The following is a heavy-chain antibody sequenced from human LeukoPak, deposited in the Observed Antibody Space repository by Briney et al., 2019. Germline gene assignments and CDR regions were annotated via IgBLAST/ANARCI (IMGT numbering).Heavy chain of an antibody. CDR3: AHLAGVAVTRGDDAFDI. J-gene: IGHJ3*02. CDR1: GFTFSSYG. D-gene: IGHD2-15*01. V-gene: IGHV3-23*01. Sequence: GGSLRLSCAASGFTFSSYGMSWVRQAPGKGLEWVSAISGSGGSTYYADSVKGRFTISRDNSKSTLYLQMNSLRAEDTAVYYCAHLAGVAVTRGDDAFDIWGQGTMVTVSS. CDR2: ISGSGGST.